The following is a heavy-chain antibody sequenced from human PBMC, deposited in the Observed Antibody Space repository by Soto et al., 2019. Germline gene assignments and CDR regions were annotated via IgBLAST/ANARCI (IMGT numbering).Heavy chain of an antibody. Sequence: GXSLKVSGKASVDTRRYFSMHWERQAPGQSPEWMGWLSVGNGDTKYSQKFQGRVTITRDTSARTAYMELSNLRSEDTAVYYCATSEGDCGGGSCYNYFYYYGMDVWGQGTTVTVSS. J-gene: IGHJ6*02. CDR3: ATSEGDCGGGSCYNYFYYYGMDV. CDR1: VDTRRYFS. V-gene: IGHV1-3*01. CDR2: LSVGNGDT. D-gene: IGHD2-15*01.